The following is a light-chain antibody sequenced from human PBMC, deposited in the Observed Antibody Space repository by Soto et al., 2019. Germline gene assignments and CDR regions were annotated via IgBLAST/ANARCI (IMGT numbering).Light chain of an antibody. CDR1: QTISSW. V-gene: IGKV1-33*01. CDR2: DAS. J-gene: IGKJ5*01. CDR3: QQYDNLPVT. Sequence: IQLTQSPSSLSASVGYRFTITCRASQTISSWLAWYQQKPGKAPKLLIYDASNLATGVPARFSGSGSGTDFTFTISSLQPGDIATYYCQQYDNLPVTFGLGTQLEIK.